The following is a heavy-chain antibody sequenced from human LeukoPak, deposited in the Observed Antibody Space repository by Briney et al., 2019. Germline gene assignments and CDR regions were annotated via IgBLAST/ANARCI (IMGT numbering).Heavy chain of an antibody. J-gene: IGHJ4*02. V-gene: IGHV3-69-1*02. CDR1: GLTLSNYD. CDR2: IGSGGYR. Sequence: PGGCLRLSCVASGLTLSNYDTTWVRQAPGKGLEYVSSIGSGGYRFYGGSVKGRFSISRDNSQHTVYLQMNSLRGEDTAIYFCAKKLPDASSYFDFWGQGILVTVSS. CDR3: AKKLPDASSYFDF. D-gene: IGHD6-6*01.